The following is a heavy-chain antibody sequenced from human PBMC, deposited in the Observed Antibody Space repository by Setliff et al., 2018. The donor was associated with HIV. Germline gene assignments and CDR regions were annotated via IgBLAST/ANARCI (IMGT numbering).Heavy chain of an antibody. CDR3: ARGRGSLPVLYYYYYYMDV. J-gene: IGHJ6*03. Sequence: PSETLSLTCAVYGGSFSGYYWSWIRQPPGKGLEWSGEISHSGSTNYNPSLKSRVTISVDTSKNQFSLKLSSVTAADTAVYYCARGRGSLPVLYYYYYYMDVWGKGTTVTVSS. CDR2: ISHSGST. V-gene: IGHV4-34*01. CDR1: GGSFSGYY. D-gene: IGHD1-26*01.